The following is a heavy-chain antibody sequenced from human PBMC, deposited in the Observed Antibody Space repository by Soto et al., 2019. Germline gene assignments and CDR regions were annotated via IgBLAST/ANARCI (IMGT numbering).Heavy chain of an antibody. CDR2: ISDTGGST. CDR1: GFTFTSYA. J-gene: IGHJ4*02. D-gene: IGHD1-26*01. V-gene: IGHV3-23*01. Sequence: LRLSCVASGFTFTSYAMSWVRQAPGKGLEWVSGISDTGGSTHYADSVKGRLTISRDNSKHTLYLQMNSLRAEDTAIYYCARNVGATIIWGQGTLVTVSS. CDR3: ARNVGATII.